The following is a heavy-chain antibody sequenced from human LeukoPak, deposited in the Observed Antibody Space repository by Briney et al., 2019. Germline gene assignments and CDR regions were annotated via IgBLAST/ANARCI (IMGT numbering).Heavy chain of an antibody. CDR2: INHSGST. V-gene: IGHV4-34*01. D-gene: IGHD5-24*01. J-gene: IGHJ3*02. CDR1: GGSISGYY. Sequence: SETLSLTCTVSGGSISGYYWSWIRQPPGKGLEWIGEINHSGSTNYNPSLKSRVTISVDTSKNQFSLKLSSVTAADTAVYYCAREGGEMATGYDAFDIWGQGTMVTVSS. CDR3: AREGGEMATGYDAFDI.